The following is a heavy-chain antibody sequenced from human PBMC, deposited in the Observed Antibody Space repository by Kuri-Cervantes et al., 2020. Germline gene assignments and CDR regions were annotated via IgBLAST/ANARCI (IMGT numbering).Heavy chain of an antibody. V-gene: IGHV1-8*01. J-gene: IGHJ3*02. D-gene: IGHD3-10*01. CDR2: MNPNSGNT. Sequence: ASVKVSCKVSGYTLTELSMHWVRQATGQGLEWMGWMNPNSGNTGYAQKFQGRVTMTRNTSISTAYMELSSLRSEDTAVYYCARVSTLLWFGEFHLDAFDIWGQGTMVTVSS. CDR1: GYTLTELS. CDR3: ARVSTLLWFGEFHLDAFDI.